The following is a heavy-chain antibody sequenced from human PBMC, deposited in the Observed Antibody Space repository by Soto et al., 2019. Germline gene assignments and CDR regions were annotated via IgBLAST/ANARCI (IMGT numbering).Heavy chain of an antibody. CDR1: GGSISSYY. D-gene: IGHD1-1*01. Sequence: PSETLSLTCTVSGGSISSYYWSWIRQPPGKGLEWIGYIYYSGSTNYNPSLKSRVTISVDTSKNQFSLKLSSVTAADTAVYYCARGGRSHQHNWFDPWGQGTLVTVSS. V-gene: IGHV4-59*01. CDR2: IYYSGST. CDR3: ARGGRSHQHNWFDP. J-gene: IGHJ5*02.